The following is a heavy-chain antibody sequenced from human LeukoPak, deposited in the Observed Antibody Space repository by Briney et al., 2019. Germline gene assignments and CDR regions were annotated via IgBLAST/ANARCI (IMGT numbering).Heavy chain of an antibody. J-gene: IGHJ4*02. V-gene: IGHV4-39*01. CDR1: GGSISSSSYY. CDR2: IYYSGST. D-gene: IGHD2-15*01. Sequence: PSETLSLTCTVSGGSISSSSYYWGWIRQPPGKALEWIGSIYYSGSTYYNPSLKSRVTISVDTSKNQFSLKLSSVTAADTAVYYCARHVSGGSWGSDLLRDYWGQGTLVTVSS. CDR3: ARHVSGGSWGSDLLRDY.